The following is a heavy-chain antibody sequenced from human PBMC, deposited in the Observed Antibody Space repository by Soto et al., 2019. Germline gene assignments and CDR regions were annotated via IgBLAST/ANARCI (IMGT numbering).Heavy chain of an antibody. CDR1: GGSISSGDYY. CDR2: IYYSGST. V-gene: IGHV4-30-4*01. J-gene: IGHJ4*02. CDR3: AREGPYDFWSGYAFDY. D-gene: IGHD3-3*01. Sequence: QVQLQESGPGLVKPSQTLSLTCTVSGGSISSGDYYWSWIRQPPGKGLEWIGYIYYSGSTYYNPCLKSRVTISVDTSKNQFSLKLSSVTAADTAVYYCAREGPYDFWSGYAFDYWGQGTLVTVSS.